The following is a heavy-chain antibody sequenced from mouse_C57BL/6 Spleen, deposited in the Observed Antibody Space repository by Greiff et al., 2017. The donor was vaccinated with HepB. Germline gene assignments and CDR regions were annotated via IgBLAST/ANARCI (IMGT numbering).Heavy chain of an antibody. J-gene: IGHJ4*01. Sequence: EVQRVESGGGLVQPGGSLKLSCAASGFTFSDYYMYWVRQTPEKRLEWVAYISNGGGSTYYPDTVKGRFTISRDNAKNTLYPQMSRLKSEDTAMYYCARTYSYAMDYWGQGTSVTVSS. V-gene: IGHV5-12*01. D-gene: IGHD5-1*01. CDR2: ISNGGGST. CDR3: ARTYSYAMDY. CDR1: GFTFSDYY.